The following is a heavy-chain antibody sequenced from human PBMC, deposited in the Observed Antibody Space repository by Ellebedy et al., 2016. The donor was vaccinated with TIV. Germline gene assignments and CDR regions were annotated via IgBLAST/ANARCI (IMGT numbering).Heavy chain of an antibody. Sequence: GESLKISCAASGFTFSSFAMHWVRQAPGKGLEWPSVISGGGDSTYHAGSVKGRSTITRDNSKNTLYLQMDRLRAEDTAVYYCAKGTSSGFNYDRVGFEYWGQGALVTVSS. J-gene: IGHJ4*02. CDR1: GFTFSSFA. D-gene: IGHD3-22*01. CDR2: ISGGGDST. CDR3: AKGTSSGFNYDRVGFEY. V-gene: IGHV3-23*01.